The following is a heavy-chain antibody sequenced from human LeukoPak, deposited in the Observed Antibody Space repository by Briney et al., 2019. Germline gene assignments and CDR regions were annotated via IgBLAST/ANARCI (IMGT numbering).Heavy chain of an antibody. CDR3: AVPGIAAAGTQLDYYYYMGV. D-gene: IGHD6-13*01. V-gene: IGHV1-69*01. Sequence: SVTVSCKASGGTFSSYAISWVRQAPGQGLEWMGGIIPIFGTANYAQKFQGRVTITADESTSTAYMELSSLRSEDTAVYYCAVPGIAAAGTQLDYYYYMGVWGKGTTVTVSS. CDR2: IIPIFGTA. J-gene: IGHJ6*03. CDR1: GGTFSSYA.